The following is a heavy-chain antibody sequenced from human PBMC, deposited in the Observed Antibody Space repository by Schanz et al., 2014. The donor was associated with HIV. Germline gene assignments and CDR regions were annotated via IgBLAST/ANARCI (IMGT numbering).Heavy chain of an antibody. CDR1: GFTFSSYA. J-gene: IGHJ6*02. V-gene: IGHV3-33*08. D-gene: IGHD3-16*01. Sequence: QVQLVESGGGVVQPGRSLRLSCAASGFTFSSYAMHWVRQAPGKGLEWVAVIWYNGDKTFYGDSVKGRFTISRDNSKNTLYLQMDSLRAEDTAVYYCARPIPLSEFRGVSPSGWAYGMEVWGQGTTVTVSS. CDR2: IWYNGDKT. CDR3: ARPIPLSEFRGVSPSGWAYGMEV.